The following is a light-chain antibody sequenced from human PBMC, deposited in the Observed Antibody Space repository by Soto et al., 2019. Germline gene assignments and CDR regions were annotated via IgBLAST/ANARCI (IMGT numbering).Light chain of an antibody. CDR1: SSDVGGYNY. J-gene: IGLJ2*01. Sequence: QSALTQPASVSGSPGQSITISCTGTSSDVGGYNYVSWYQHHPGKAPKLMIYEVSNRPSGVSNRISGSKSGDTASLTISGLQAEDEADYYCSSYTSSGTHVFGGGTKVTVL. CDR3: SSYTSSGTHV. CDR2: EVS. V-gene: IGLV2-14*01.